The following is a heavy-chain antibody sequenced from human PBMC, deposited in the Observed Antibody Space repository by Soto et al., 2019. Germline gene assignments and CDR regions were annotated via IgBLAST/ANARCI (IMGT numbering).Heavy chain of an antibody. D-gene: IGHD3-22*01. J-gene: IGHJ3*02. CDR3: ARDPAGYYYDKYAFDI. V-gene: IGHV3-48*04. CDR1: GFTFSSYS. CDR2: ISSSSATI. Sequence: PGGXLRLSCAASGFTFSSYSMNWVRQAPGKGLEWVSYISSSSATIYYADSVKGRFTISRDNAKNSLYLQMNSLRAEDTAVYYCARDPAGYYYDKYAFDIRGQGTMVTVSS.